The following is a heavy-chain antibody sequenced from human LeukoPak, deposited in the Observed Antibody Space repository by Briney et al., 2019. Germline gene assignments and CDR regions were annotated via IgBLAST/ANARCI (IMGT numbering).Heavy chain of an antibody. Sequence: GGSLRLSCAASGVTLSTYAMSWARQAPGKGLEWVSGISSSGSGDNTYYADSVKGRFTISRDNTMNSLYLQMSSLRAEDTAVYYCATDRGWRTSGYYLYYFEYWGQGTLVTYSS. CDR2: ISSSGSGDNT. D-gene: IGHD3-3*01. CDR3: ATDRGWRTSGYYLYYFEY. CDR1: GVTLSTYA. J-gene: IGHJ4*02. V-gene: IGHV3-23*01.